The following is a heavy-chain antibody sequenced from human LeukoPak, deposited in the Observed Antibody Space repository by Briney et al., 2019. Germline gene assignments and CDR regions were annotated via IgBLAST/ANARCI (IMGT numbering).Heavy chain of an antibody. V-gene: IGHV1-46*01. Sequence: GASVKVSCKASGYIFTSYYIHWVRQAPGQGLEWMGVINPSGDTTTYAQKFQGRVTMTRDMSTSTVYMELSSLRSEGTAVYYCAGSFYDLLVYFDYWGQGTLVTVSS. CDR1: GYIFTSYY. D-gene: IGHD5/OR15-5a*01. J-gene: IGHJ4*02. CDR2: INPSGDTT. CDR3: AGSFYDLLVYFDY.